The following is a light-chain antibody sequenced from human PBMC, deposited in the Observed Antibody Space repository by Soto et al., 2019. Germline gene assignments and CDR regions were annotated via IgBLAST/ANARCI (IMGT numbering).Light chain of an antibody. CDR2: EVT. V-gene: IGLV2-8*01. CDR1: SSDVGGYNF. Sequence: QSALAQPPSASGSPGQSVTISCTGTSSDVGGYNFVSWYQHFPGNAPKLIIYEVTKRPSGVPDRFSGSKSGNTASLTVSGLQTDDEADYYCSSYGGSNNFVFGTGTKVTVL. J-gene: IGLJ1*01. CDR3: SSYGGSNNFV.